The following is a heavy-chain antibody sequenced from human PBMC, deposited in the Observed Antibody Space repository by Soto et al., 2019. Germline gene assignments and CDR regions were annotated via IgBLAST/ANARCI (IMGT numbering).Heavy chain of an antibody. J-gene: IGHJ4*02. Sequence: PSETLSLTCTVSGGSISSSSYYWGWIRQPPGKGLEWIGSIYYSGSTYYNPSLKSRVTISVDTSKNQFSLKLSSVTAADTAVYYCASLVWLYRHDGTYYFDYWGQGTLVTVYS. CDR2: IYYSGST. V-gene: IGHV4-39*01. CDR3: ASLVWLYRHDGTYYFDY. CDR1: GGSISSSSYY. D-gene: IGHD3-3*01.